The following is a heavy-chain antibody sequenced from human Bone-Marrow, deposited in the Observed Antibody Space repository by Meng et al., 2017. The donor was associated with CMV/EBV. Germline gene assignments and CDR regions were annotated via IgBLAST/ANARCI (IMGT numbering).Heavy chain of an antibody. V-gene: IGHV3-30*02. CDR3: AKDRSGTYSYGMDV. CDR1: GFTFSSDG. CDR2: IRYDGSNS. D-gene: IGHD2-15*01. Sequence: GGSRRLSCAASGFTFSSDGMHWVRLTPDKGLEWVAFIRYDGSNSYYADSVEGRFTISRDNSKNTLYLQMSSLRSEDTAGYYCAKDRSGTYSYGMDVWGQGTTVTVSS. J-gene: IGHJ6*02.